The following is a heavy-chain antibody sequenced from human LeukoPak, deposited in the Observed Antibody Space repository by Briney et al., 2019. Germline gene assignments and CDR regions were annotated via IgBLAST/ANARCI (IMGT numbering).Heavy chain of an antibody. D-gene: IGHD2-21*02. CDR1: GGSISSYY. CDR2: IYYSGST. CDR3: ARDGAYCGGDCYPGAFDI. Sequence: PSETLSLTCTVSGGSISSYYWSWIRQPPGKGLEWIGYIYYSGSTNYNPSLKSRVTISVNTSKNQFSLKLSPVTAADTAVYYCARDGAYCGGDCYPGAFDIWGQGTMVTVSS. J-gene: IGHJ3*02. V-gene: IGHV4-59*12.